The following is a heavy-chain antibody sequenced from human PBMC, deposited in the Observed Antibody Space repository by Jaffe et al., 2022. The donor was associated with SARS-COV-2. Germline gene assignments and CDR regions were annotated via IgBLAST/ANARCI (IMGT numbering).Heavy chain of an antibody. CDR1: GFTFDDYV. Sequence: EVQLVESGGGVVQPGGSLRLSCAASGFTFDDYVMLWVRQAPGKGLEWVCLISGDGGSTYYADSVKGQFTISRDNSKNSLYLQMNNLRTEDTAFYYCAKETQGRLDHWGQGTLVTVSS. D-gene: IGHD3-10*01. V-gene: IGHV3-43*02. J-gene: IGHJ4*02. CDR2: ISGDGGST. CDR3: AKETQGRLDH.